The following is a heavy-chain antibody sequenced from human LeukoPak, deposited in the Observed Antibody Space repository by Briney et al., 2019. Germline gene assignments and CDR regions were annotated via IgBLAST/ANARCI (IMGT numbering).Heavy chain of an antibody. V-gene: IGHV1-69*05. CDR3: ARWKGGFSSGYNH. D-gene: IGHD5-18*01. CDR2: IIPVFGTP. Sequence: SVKVSCKASGGTLSTYAVSGVRQASGQGLEWMGTIIPVFGTPTYAQKFQGRVTISTDESTSTAYMELSSLRSEDTAVYYCARWKGGFSSGYNHWGQGTLVTVSS. J-gene: IGHJ5*02. CDR1: GGTLSTYA.